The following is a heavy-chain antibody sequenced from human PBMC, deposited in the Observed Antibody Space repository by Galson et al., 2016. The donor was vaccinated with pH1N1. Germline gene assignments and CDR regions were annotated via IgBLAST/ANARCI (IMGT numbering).Heavy chain of an antibody. J-gene: IGHJ4*02. CDR3: ARDLGSTGYLKY. D-gene: IGHD3-9*01. Sequence: SLRLSCAASGFIFSDYWMTWVRQAPGAGLEWVANIKHDASEKYYVDSVKGRFTISRDNAKKSLYLDMGSLRAEDTAVYYCARDLGSTGYLKYWGQGILVTVSA. CDR1: GFIFSDYW. V-gene: IGHV3-7*03. CDR2: IKHDASEK.